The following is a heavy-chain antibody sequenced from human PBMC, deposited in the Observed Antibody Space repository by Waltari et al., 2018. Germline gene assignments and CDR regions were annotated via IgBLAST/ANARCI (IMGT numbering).Heavy chain of an antibody. CDR1: GFTFSSYA. V-gene: IGHV3-23*01. Sequence: EVQLLESGGGLVQPGGSLRLSCAASGFTFSSYAISWVRQAPGKGLEWVSAISGSGGSTYYADSVKGRFTISRDNSKNTLYLQMNSLRAEDTAVYYCAKSTYYDFWSGFGYFDLWGRGTLVTVSS. CDR2: ISGSGGST. D-gene: IGHD3-3*01. J-gene: IGHJ2*01. CDR3: AKSTYYDFWSGFGYFDL.